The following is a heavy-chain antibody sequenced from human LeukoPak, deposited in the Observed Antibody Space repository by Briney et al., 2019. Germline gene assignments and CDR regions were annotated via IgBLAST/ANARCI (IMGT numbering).Heavy chain of an antibody. V-gene: IGHV3-7*01. CDR2: IKPDGSEK. J-gene: IGHJ4*02. CDR1: GFTFGNDW. CDR3: VTGHANHEN. D-gene: IGHD1-14*01. Sequence: TGGSLRLSCAASGFTFGNDWMTWVRQAPGKGLEWVANIKPDGSEKYYVDSVKGRFTISRDNAKNSLFLQMNSLRAEDTAVYYCVTGHANHENWGQETLVTV.